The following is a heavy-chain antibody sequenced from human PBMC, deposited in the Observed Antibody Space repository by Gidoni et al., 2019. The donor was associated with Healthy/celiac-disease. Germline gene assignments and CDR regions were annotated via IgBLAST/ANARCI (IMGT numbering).Heavy chain of an antibody. J-gene: IGHJ3*02. CDR2: IYWDDDK. D-gene: IGHD2-15*01. CDR1: GFSLSTSGVG. V-gene: IGHV2-5*02. Sequence: QITLKESGPTLVKPTQTLTLTCTFSGFSLSTSGVGVGWIRQPPGKALEWLALIYWDDDKRYSPSLKSRLTITKDTSKNQVVLTMTNMDPVDTATYYCAHSGCSGGSCPMSYDAFDIWGQGTMVTVSS. CDR3: AHSGCSGGSCPMSYDAFDI.